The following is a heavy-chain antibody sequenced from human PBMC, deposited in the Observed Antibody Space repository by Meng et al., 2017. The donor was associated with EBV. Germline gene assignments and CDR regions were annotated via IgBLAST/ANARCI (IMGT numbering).Heavy chain of an antibody. V-gene: IGHV2-5*02. D-gene: IGHD6-6*01. CDR2: IYWDDDK. Sequence: PLCATWPPLVKPPPPLSRTCTISWVSPRTRGVGVGCIRQPQGKALEWLALIYWDDDKRYSPSLKSRLTITKDTSKNQVVLTMTNMDPVDAATYYCAHIIAARPFDYWGQGTLVTVSS. CDR1: WVSPRTRGVG. J-gene: IGHJ4*02. CDR3: AHIIAARPFDY.